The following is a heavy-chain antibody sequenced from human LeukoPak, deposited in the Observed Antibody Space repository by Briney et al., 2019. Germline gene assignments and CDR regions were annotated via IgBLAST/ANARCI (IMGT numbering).Heavy chain of an antibody. J-gene: IGHJ6*02. CDR3: AREGEEAVLRGVRSRYYYYYGMDG. CDR1: GGSISSYY. CDR2: IYTSGST. Sequence: SETLSLTCTVSGGSISSYYWSWIRQPAGKGLEWIGRIYTSGSTNYNPSLMSQVTMSVDTSKNQFSLKLSSVTAADTAVYYCAREGEEAVLRGVRSRYYYYYGMDGWGQGTTVTVSS. D-gene: IGHD3-10*01. V-gene: IGHV4-4*07.